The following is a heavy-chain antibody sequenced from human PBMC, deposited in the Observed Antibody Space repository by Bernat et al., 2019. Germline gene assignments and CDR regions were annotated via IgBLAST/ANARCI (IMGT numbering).Heavy chain of an antibody. V-gene: IGHV4-31*03. Sequence: QVQLQESGPGLVKPSQTLSLTCTVSGGSISSGGYYWSWIRQHPGKGLEWMGYIYYSGSTSYNPSLKSRVTISVDTSKNQFSLKLSSVTAADTAVYYCARDYSGSGYYGDFDYWGQGTLVTVSS. CDR3: ARDYSGSGYYGDFDY. CDR1: GGSISSGGYY. J-gene: IGHJ4*02. CDR2: IYYSGST. D-gene: IGHD3-3*01.